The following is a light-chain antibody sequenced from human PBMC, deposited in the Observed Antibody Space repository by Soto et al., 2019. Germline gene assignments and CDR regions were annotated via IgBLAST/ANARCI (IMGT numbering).Light chain of an antibody. Sequence: EIVLTQSPGTLSLSPGERATLSCRASQSVSSSYLAWYQQKPGQAPRLLIYDTSSRATGIPDRFSGSGSGTDFTLTISRLETEDFAVYYCKQYGSSPLTFGGGTKVEIK. V-gene: IGKV3-20*01. CDR1: QSVSSSY. CDR2: DTS. CDR3: KQYGSSPLT. J-gene: IGKJ4*01.